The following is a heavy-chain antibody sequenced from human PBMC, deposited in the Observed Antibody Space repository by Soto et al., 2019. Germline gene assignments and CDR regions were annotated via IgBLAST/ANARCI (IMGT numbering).Heavy chain of an antibody. CDR1: GFTFSSYA. D-gene: IGHD3-3*01. J-gene: IGHJ4*02. Sequence: GGSLRLSCAASGFTFSSYAMSWVRQAPGKGLEWVSAISGSGGSTYYADSVKGRFTISRDNSKNTLYLQMNSLRAEDTAVYYCARDTHDFWSGYYTLYFDYWGQGTLVTVSS. CDR3: ARDTHDFWSGYYTLYFDY. V-gene: IGHV3-23*01. CDR2: ISGSGGST.